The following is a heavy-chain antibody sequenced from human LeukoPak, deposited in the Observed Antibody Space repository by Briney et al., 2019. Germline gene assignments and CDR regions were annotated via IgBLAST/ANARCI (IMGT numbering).Heavy chain of an antibody. V-gene: IGHV3-7*03. CDR2: IKQDGSEK. J-gene: IGHJ6*02. Sequence: GGSLRLSCAASGFTFSSYWMSWVRQAPGKGLEWVANIKQDGSEKYYVDSVKGRFTISRDNSKNTLYLQMNSLRADDTAVYYCAREKSVAVAGTMSDYYGMDVWGQGTTVTVSS. CDR3: AREKSVAVAGTMSDYYGMDV. CDR1: GFTFSSYW. D-gene: IGHD6-19*01.